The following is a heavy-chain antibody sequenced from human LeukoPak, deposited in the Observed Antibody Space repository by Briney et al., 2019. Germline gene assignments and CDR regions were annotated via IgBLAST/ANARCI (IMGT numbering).Heavy chain of an antibody. J-gene: IGHJ4*02. Sequence: PGGSLRLSCAASGFTFSSYAMSWVRQAPGKGLEWVSAISGSGGSTYYADSVKGRFTISRDNSKNTLYLQMNSLRAEDTAIYYCAKFSGSGSYYPFDCWGQGTLVTVSS. CDR3: AKFSGSGSYYPFDC. V-gene: IGHV3-23*01. D-gene: IGHD1-26*01. CDR2: ISGSGGST. CDR1: GFTFSSYA.